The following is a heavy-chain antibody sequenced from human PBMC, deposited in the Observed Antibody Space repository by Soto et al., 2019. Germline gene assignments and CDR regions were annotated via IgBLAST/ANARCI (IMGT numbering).Heavy chain of an antibody. J-gene: IGHJ3*02. CDR3: ARGGSNGWQVAFDI. CDR2: INHSGSN. Sequence: QLQQWGAGLLKPSETLSLTCVVSGGSFSTYYYNWIRQSPGKGLEWIGEINHSGSNNYSPSLKSRVTTSLDTSKIQFSVQLTSVTAADTAVYYCARGGSNGWQVAFDIWGQGTMVTVSS. D-gene: IGHD6-19*01. V-gene: IGHV4-34*01. CDR1: GGSFSTYY.